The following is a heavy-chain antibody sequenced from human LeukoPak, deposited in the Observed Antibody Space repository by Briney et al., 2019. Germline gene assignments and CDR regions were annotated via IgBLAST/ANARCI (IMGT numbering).Heavy chain of an antibody. D-gene: IGHD6-13*01. CDR3: AREPAGIAAGDY. Sequence: GGSLRLSCAASGFTFSSYSMNWVRQAPGKGLEWVSSISSSSSYIYYADSVKGRFTISRDNAKNSLYLQMNSLRAEDTAVYYCAREPAGIAAGDYWGQGILVTVSS. CDR2: ISSSSSYI. CDR1: GFTFSSYS. V-gene: IGHV3-21*01. J-gene: IGHJ4*02.